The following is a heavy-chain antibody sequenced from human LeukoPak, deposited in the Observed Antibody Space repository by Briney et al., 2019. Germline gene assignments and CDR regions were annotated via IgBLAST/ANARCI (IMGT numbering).Heavy chain of an antibody. CDR2: IYYSGST. J-gene: IGHJ5*02. D-gene: IGHD5-18*01. Sequence: KSSETLSLTCTVSGGSISSYYWSWIRQPPGKGLEWIGYIYYSGSTNYNPSLKSRVTISIDTSKNQFSLKLKSVTAADTAVYYCARGYSYGYGFDPWGQGTLVTVS. CDR3: ARGYSYGYGFDP. V-gene: IGHV4-59*08. CDR1: GGSISSYY.